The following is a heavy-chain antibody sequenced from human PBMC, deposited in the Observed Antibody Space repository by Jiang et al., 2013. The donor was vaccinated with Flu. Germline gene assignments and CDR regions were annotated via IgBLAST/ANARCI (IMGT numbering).Heavy chain of an antibody. CDR2: IRSKVYGATT. CDR1: GFAFGDYA. V-gene: IGHV3-49*03. D-gene: IGHD2-15*01. Sequence: RSLRLSCTASGFAFGDYAMSWFRQTPGKGLEWVGFIRSKVYGATTDYAASVKGRFTISRDDSRSIAYLQMNSLKNEDTAVYHCTRDPGYCSGGSCYGMDVWGQGTTVTVSS. J-gene: IGHJ6*02. CDR3: TRDPGYCSGGSCYGMDV.